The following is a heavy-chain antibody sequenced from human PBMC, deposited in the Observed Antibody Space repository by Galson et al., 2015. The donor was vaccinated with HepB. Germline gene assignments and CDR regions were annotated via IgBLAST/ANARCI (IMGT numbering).Heavy chain of an antibody. D-gene: IGHD3-22*01. V-gene: IGHV3-30*18. CDR1: GFTFSSYA. J-gene: IGHJ5*01. Sequence: SLRLSCAASGFTFSSYAMHWVRQAPGKGLEWVAVISYDGINKYYADSVKGRFSISRDNSKNTVYLQMNSLRAEDTAVYFCAKDVVAGAASSGWFDSWGQGTLVTVSS. CDR2: ISYDGINK. CDR3: AKDVVAGAASSGWFDS.